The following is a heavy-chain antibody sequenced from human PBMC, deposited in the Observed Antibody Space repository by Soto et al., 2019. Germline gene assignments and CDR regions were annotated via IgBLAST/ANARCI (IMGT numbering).Heavy chain of an antibody. Sequence: SETLCLSCTVSVGSFSVCDYYWSWIRHPPGKGLEWIGYIHYSGSTNYNPSLRSRVTISVDTPKNQFSLKVNSMTAADTAIYYCARGGVAARKGRWFDPWGQGTLVTVSS. D-gene: IGHD6-25*01. V-gene: IGHV4-61*08. CDR2: IHYSGST. CDR3: ARGGVAARKGRWFDP. CDR1: VGSFSVCDYY. J-gene: IGHJ5*02.